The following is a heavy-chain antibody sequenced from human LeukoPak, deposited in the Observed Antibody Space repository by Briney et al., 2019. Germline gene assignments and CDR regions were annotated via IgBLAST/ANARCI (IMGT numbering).Heavy chain of an antibody. J-gene: IGHJ4*02. CDR1: GGTFSSYA. Sequence: GASVKVSCKASGGTFSSYAISWVRQAPGQGLEWMGGIIPIFGTANYAQKFQGRVTITADKSTSTAYMELSSLRSEDTAVYYCAREIISGSGWYSDYWGQGTLVTVSS. CDR2: IIPIFGTA. V-gene: IGHV1-69*06. CDR3: AREIISGSGWYSDY. D-gene: IGHD6-19*01.